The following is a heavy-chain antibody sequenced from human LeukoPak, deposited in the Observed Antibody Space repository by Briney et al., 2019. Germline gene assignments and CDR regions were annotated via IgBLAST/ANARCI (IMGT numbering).Heavy chain of an antibody. J-gene: IGHJ6*03. CDR1: GFTFSGSA. D-gene: IGHD6-19*01. CDR2: IRSKTNSYAT. CDR3: AKGSCSGCYYYYYYMDV. Sequence: GGSLRLSCAASGFTFSGSAMYWVRQASGKGLEWVGHIRSKTNSYATIYAASVKGRFTISRDDSKNTAYLQMNSLRAEDTAVYYCAKGSCSGCYYYYYYMDVWGKGTTVTISS. V-gene: IGHV3-73*01.